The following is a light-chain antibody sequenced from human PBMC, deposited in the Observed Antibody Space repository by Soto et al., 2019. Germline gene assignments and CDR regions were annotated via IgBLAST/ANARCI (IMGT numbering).Light chain of an antibody. CDR1: QSISSW. V-gene: IGKV1-5*01. Sequence: DIQMTQSPSTLSASVGDSVTITRRASQSISSWLAWNQQKPGKHHKRLLYDASSLESGVPSRFSGSGSGTEFTLTISGLQPDDFANYYCQQSNTDPYTFGQGTKLEIK. CDR3: QQSNTDPYT. CDR2: DAS. J-gene: IGKJ2*01.